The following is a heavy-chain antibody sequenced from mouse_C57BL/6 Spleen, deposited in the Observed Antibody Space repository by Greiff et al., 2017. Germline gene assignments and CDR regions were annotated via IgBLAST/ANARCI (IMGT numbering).Heavy chain of an antibody. D-gene: IGHD1-1*01. V-gene: IGHV14-4*01. J-gene: IGHJ2*01. CDR1: GFNIKDDY. CDR3: ATGIYYYGSND. Sequence: VQLKQSGAELVRPGASVKLSCTASGFNIKDDYMHWVKQRPEQGLEWIGWIYPENGDTEYASKFQGKATITADTSSNTAYLQLSSLTSEDTAVYDCATGIYYYGSNDWGQGTTLTVAT. CDR2: IYPENGDT.